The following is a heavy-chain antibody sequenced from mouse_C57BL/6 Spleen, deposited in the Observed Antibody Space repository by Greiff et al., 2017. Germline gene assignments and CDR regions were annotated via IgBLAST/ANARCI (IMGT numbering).Heavy chain of an antibody. D-gene: IGHD1-1*01. J-gene: IGHJ2*01. Sequence: EVKLMESGGGLVKPGGSLKLSCAASGFTFSHYGMHWVRQAPEKGLEWVAYISSGSSTIYYADTVKGRFTISRDNAKNTLFLQMTSLRSEDTAMYYCARDYYGSSYTGFLDYWGQGTTLTVSS. V-gene: IGHV5-17*01. CDR1: GFTFSHYG. CDR3: ARDYYGSSYTGFLDY. CDR2: ISSGSSTI.